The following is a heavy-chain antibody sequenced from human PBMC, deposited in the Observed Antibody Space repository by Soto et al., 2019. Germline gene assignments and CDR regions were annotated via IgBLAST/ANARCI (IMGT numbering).Heavy chain of an antibody. D-gene: IGHD3-10*01. V-gene: IGHV1-69*02. Sequence: QVQLVQSGAEVKKPGSSVKVSCKASGGTFSSYTISWVRQAPGQGLEWMGRIIPILGIANYAQKFQGRVTITADKSTSTAYMELSSLRSEDTAVYYCATYPHTYGSGSYVAYWGQGTLVTVSS. CDR2: IIPILGIA. J-gene: IGHJ4*02. CDR3: ATYPHTYGSGSYVAY. CDR1: GGTFSSYT.